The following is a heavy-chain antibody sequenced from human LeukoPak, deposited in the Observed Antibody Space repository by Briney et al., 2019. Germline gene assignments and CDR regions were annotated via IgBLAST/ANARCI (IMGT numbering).Heavy chain of an antibody. CDR1: GGSISSYY. Sequence: SETLSLTCTVSGGSISSYYWSWIRQPPGKGLEWIGYIYYSGSTNYNPSLKSRVTISVDKSKNQFSLKLSSVTAADTAVYYCARLTPLQGSGRPNWFDPWGQGTLVTVSS. V-gene: IGHV4-59*12. J-gene: IGHJ5*02. D-gene: IGHD3-10*01. CDR3: ARLTPLQGSGRPNWFDP. CDR2: IYYSGST.